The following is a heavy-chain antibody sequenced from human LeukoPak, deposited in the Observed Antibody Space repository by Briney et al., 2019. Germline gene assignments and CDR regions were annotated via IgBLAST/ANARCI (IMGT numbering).Heavy chain of an antibody. CDR1: GFNFKSYS. CDR2: ISSTSSDL. D-gene: IGHD3-10*01. CDR3: ARAAGHYFDY. V-gene: IGHV3-21*06. Sequence: GGSLRLSCAAGGFNFKSYSMNWVRQAPGKGLVWVSFISSTSSDLLYADSVKGRFTVSRDNGKNSLYLQMNSLRVEDTAVYYCARAAGHYFDYWGQGSLVTVSS. J-gene: IGHJ4*02.